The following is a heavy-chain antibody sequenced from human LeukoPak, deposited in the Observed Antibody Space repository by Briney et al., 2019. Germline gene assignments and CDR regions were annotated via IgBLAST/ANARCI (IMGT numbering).Heavy chain of an antibody. CDR2: IYYSGST. J-gene: IGHJ6*02. CDR3: ARARWDWLPYYYGMDV. V-gene: IGHV4-59*01. CDR1: GGSISSYY. Sequence: SETLSLTCTVSGGSISSYYWSWIRQPPGRGLEWIGYIYYSGSTNYNPSLKSRVTISVDTSKNQFSLKLSSVTAADTAVYYCARARWDWLPYYYGMDVWGQGTTVTVSS. D-gene: IGHD3/OR15-3a*01.